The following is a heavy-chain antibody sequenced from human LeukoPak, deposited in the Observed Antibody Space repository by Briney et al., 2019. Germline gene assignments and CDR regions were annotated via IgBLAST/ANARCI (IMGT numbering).Heavy chain of an antibody. CDR2: IYTSGST. V-gene: IGHV4-4*09. CDR1: GGSISSYY. J-gene: IGHJ4*02. D-gene: IGHD3-22*01. Sequence: SETLSLTCTVSGGSISSYYWSWIRQPPGKGLEWIGYIYTSGSTNYKASLKRRVTISVDKSKNQFSLKLSSLTAADTAVYYCARVHSGYYYDSSGYYYFDYWGQGTLVTVSS. CDR3: ARVHSGYYYDSSGYYYFDY.